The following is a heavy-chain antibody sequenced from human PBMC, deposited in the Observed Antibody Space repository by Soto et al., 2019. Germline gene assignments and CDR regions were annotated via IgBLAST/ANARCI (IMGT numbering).Heavy chain of an antibody. CDR2: INHSGST. CDR1: GGSFSGYY. V-gene: IGHV4-34*01. CDR3: AQFGDIVVVPAAMGGWFDP. J-gene: IGHJ5*02. Sequence: SETLSLTCAVYGGSFSGYYWSWIRQPPGKGLEWIGEINHSGSTNYNPSLKSRVTISVDTSKNQFSLKLSSVTAADTAGYYCAQFGDIVVVPAAMGGWFDPWGQGTLVTVSS. D-gene: IGHD2-2*01.